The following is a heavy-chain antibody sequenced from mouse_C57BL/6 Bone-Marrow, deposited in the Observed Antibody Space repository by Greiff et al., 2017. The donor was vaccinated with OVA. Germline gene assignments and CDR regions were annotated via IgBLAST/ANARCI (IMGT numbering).Heavy chain of an antibody. Sequence: EVQGVESGEGLVKPGGSLKLSCAASGFTFSSYAMSWVRQTPEKRLEWVAYISSGGDYIYYADTVKGRVTISRDNARNTLYLQMSSLRSEDTAMYYSTGGDRVARFTYWSQGTLDTVSA. CDR2: ISSGGDYI. CDR1: GFTFSSYA. J-gene: IGHJ3*01. V-gene: IGHV5-9-1*02. D-gene: IGHD3-3*01. CDR3: TGGDRVARFTY.